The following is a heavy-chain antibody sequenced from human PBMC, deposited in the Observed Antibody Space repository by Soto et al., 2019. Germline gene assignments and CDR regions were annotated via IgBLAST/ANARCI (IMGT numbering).Heavy chain of an antibody. D-gene: IGHD2-2*01. CDR2: INAGNGNT. Sequence: AMHWVRQAPGQRLEWMGWINAGNGNTKYSQKFQGRVTITRDTSASTAYMELSSLRSEDTAVYYCARDYYCSSTSCPPDAFDIWGQGTMVTVSS. V-gene: IGHV1-3*01. CDR3: ARDYYCSSTSCPPDAFDI. CDR1: A. J-gene: IGHJ3*02.